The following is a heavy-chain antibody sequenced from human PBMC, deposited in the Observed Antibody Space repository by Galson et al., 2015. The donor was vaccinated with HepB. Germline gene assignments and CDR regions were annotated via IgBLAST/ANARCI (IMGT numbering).Heavy chain of an antibody. J-gene: IGHJ6*03. CDR2: ISWNSGSI. CDR3: AKGPQLFDYYYYMDV. D-gene: IGHD6-13*01. V-gene: IGHV3-9*01. CDR1: GFTFDDYA. Sequence: SLRLSCAASGFTFDDYAMHWVRQAPGKGLEWVSGISWNSGSIGYADSVKGRFTISRDNAKNSLYLQMNSLRAEDTALYYCAKGPQLFDYYYYMDVWGKGTTVTVSS.